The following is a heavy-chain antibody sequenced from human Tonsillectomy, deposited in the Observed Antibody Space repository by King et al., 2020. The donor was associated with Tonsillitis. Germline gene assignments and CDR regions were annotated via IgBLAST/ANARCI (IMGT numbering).Heavy chain of an antibody. CDR1: GFTFSSYG. J-gene: IGHJ5*02. V-gene: IGHV3-33*01. CDR3: ARGGYDFWSGYSQSFNWFDP. Sequence: HVQLVESGGGVVQPGRSLRLSCAASGFTFSSYGMHWVRQAPGTGLEWVAYIWYDGSNKYYADSVKGRFTISRDNSKNTLYLQMNSLRAEDTAVYYCARGGYDFWSGYSQSFNWFDPWGQGTLVTVSS. D-gene: IGHD3-3*01. CDR2: IWYDGSNK.